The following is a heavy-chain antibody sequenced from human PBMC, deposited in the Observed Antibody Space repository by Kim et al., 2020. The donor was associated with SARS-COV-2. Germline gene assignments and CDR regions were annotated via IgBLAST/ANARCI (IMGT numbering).Heavy chain of an antibody. CDR2: ISYDGSNK. D-gene: IGHD6-13*01. J-gene: IGHJ6*02. CDR1: GFTFSSYA. Sequence: GGSLRLSCAASGFTFSSYAMHWVRQAPGKGLEWVAVISYDGSNKYYADSVKGRFTISRDNSKNTLYLQMNSLRAEDTAVYYCASFEGIAAAGTNYYYYGMDVWGQGTTVTVSS. V-gene: IGHV3-30*04. CDR3: ASFEGIAAAGTNYYYYGMDV.